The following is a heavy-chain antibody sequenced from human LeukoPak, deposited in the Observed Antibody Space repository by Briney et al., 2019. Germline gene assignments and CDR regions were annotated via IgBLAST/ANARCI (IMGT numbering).Heavy chain of an antibody. J-gene: IGHJ4*02. Sequence: SVKVSCKASGGTFSSYAISWVRQAPGQGLEWIGGIIPIFGTANYAQKFQGRVTITADESTSTAYMELSSLRSEDTAVYYCARIPTTVGAEGWFDYWGQGTLVTVSS. CDR3: ARIPTTVGAEGWFDY. D-gene: IGHD1-26*01. CDR1: GGTFSSYA. CDR2: IIPIFGTA. V-gene: IGHV1-69*13.